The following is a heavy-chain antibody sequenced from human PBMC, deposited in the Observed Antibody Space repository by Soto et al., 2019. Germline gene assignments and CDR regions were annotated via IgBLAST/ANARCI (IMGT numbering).Heavy chain of an antibody. Sequence: SSETLSLTCTVSGGSISSGDYYWSWIRQHPGKGLEWIGYIYYSGTTYYNPSLKSRVTISVDTSKNQFSLRLSSVTAADTAVYYCASLEAAGFYYFVYWGQGTLVTVFS. CDR1: GGSISSGDYY. V-gene: IGHV4-31*03. CDR3: ASLEAAGFYYFVY. J-gene: IGHJ4*02. D-gene: IGHD6-13*01. CDR2: IYYSGTT.